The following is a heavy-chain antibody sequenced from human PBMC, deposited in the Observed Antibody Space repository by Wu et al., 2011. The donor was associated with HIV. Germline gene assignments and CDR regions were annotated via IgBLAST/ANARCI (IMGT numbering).Heavy chain of an antibody. CDR1: GYTFTGYY. CDR2: INPKSGGT. Sequence: QVQLVQSGAEVKKPGASVKVSCRASGYTFTGYYMHWVRQAPGQGLEWMGWINPKSGGTNYAQKFQGRVTMTRDTSISTAYMELSGLRSDDTAVYYCARDLRDCSGGSCYPNWFDPWGQGTLVTVSS. D-gene: IGHD2-15*01. V-gene: IGHV1-2*02. J-gene: IGHJ5*02. CDR3: ARDLRDCSGGSCYPNWFDP.